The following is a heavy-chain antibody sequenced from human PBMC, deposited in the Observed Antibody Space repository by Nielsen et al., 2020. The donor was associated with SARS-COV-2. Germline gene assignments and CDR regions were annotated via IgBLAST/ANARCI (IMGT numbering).Heavy chain of an antibody. Sequence: SGPTLVKPTETLTLTCTVSGFSLSNARMGVSWIRQPPGKALEWLAHIFSNDEKSYSTSLKSRLTISKDTSKSQEVLTMTNMDPVDTATYYCARHSSSWYGTFNVDAFDIWGQGTMVTVSS. J-gene: IGHJ3*02. CDR2: IFSNDEK. D-gene: IGHD6-13*01. CDR1: GFSLSNARMG. V-gene: IGHV2-26*01. CDR3: ARHSSSWYGTFNVDAFDI.